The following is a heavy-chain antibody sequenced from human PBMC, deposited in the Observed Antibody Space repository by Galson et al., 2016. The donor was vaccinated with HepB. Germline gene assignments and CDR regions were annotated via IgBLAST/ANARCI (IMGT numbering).Heavy chain of an antibody. CDR2: RRYSGTI. D-gene: IGHD6-13*01. CDR1: GFSLSNYE. CDR3: VRGSGKSWYAYKRSYYYTMEV. V-gene: IGHV3-48*03. Sequence: SLRLSCAVSGFSLSNYEMNWVRQAPGKGLEWRSYRRYSGTIYYADSVKGRFTISRNNAENSLHLQMINVRADDTAVYYCVRGSGKSWYAYKRSYYYTMEVWGRGTTVIVSS. J-gene: IGHJ6*02.